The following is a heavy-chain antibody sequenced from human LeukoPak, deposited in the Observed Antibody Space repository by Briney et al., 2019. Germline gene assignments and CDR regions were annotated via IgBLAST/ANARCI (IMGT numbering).Heavy chain of an antibody. J-gene: IGHJ4*02. V-gene: IGHV3-15*01. CDR2: IKSKTDGGTT. CDR1: GFTFSNAW. D-gene: IGHD3-22*01. CDR3: TTDITMIVVVIPDHDY. Sequence: PGGSLRLSCAASGFTFSNAWMSWVRQAPGKGLEWVGRIKSKTDGGTTDYAAPVKGRFTISRDDSKNTLYLQMNSLKTEDTAVYYCTTDITMIVVVIPDHDYWGQGTLVTVSS.